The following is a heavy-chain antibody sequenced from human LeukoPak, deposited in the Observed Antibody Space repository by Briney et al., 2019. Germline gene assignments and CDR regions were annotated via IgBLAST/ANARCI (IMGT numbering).Heavy chain of an antibody. V-gene: IGHV1-69*05. CDR1: GGTFSSYA. J-gene: IGHJ3*02. Sequence: SVKVSCKASGGTFSSYAISWVRQAPGQGLEWMGGIIPIFGTANYAQKFQGRVTITTDESTSTAYMELSSLRSEDTAVYYCARRDRDGYNLGAFDIWGQGTMVTVSS. CDR2: IIPIFGTA. D-gene: IGHD5-24*01. CDR3: ARRDRDGYNLGAFDI.